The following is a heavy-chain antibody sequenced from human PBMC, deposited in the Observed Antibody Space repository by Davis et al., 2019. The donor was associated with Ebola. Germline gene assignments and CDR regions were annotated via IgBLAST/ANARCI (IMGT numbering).Heavy chain of an antibody. V-gene: IGHV3-66*01. CDR3: AKDTFALMTTAGALGMDV. Sequence: PGGSLRLSCAASGFTVSSNYMSWVRQAPGKGLEWVSVIYSGGSTYYADSVKGRFTISRDNSKNTLYLQMNSLRAEDTAVYYCAKDTFALMTTAGALGMDVWGQGTTVTVSS. CDR2: IYSGGST. D-gene: IGHD4-11*01. J-gene: IGHJ6*02. CDR1: GFTVSSNY.